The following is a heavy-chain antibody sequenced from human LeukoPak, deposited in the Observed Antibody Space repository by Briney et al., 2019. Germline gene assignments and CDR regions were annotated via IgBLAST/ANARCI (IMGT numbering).Heavy chain of an antibody. J-gene: IGHJ4*02. Sequence: GASVKVSCKASGYTFTGYYMHWVRQAPGQGLEWMGWMNPNSGNTGYAQKFQGRVTITRNTSISTAYMELSSLRSEDTAVYYCARSIAARQGVDYWGQGTLVTVSS. CDR3: ARSIAARQGVDY. D-gene: IGHD6-6*01. V-gene: IGHV1-8*03. CDR2: MNPNSGNT. CDR1: GYTFTGYY.